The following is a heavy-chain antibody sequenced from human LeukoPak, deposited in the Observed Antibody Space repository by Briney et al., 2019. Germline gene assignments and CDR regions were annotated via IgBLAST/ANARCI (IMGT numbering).Heavy chain of an antibody. D-gene: IGHD1-26*01. V-gene: IGHV4-39*01. CDR2: IYYSGST. Sequence: SETLSLTRTVSGGSISSSSYYWGWIRQPPGKGLEWIGSIYYSGSTYYNPSLKSRVTISVDTSKNQFSLKLSSVTAADTAVYYCARLSPPSIVGAQGAFDIWGQGTMVTVSS. CDR1: GGSISSSSYY. CDR3: ARLSPPSIVGAQGAFDI. J-gene: IGHJ3*02.